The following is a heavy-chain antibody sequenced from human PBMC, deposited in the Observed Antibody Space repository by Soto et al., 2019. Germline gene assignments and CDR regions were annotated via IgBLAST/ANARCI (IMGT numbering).Heavy chain of an antibody. V-gene: IGHV3-48*02. CDR1: GFTLSSYS. D-gene: IGHD4-4*01. CDR2: ISSSSSTI. Sequence: GGSLRLSCAASGFTLSSYSMNWVRQAPGKGLEWVSYISSSSSTIYYADSVKGRFTISRDNAKNSLYLQMNSLRDEDTAVYYCASVNDYSNYFDYWGQGTLVTVSS. J-gene: IGHJ4*02. CDR3: ASVNDYSNYFDY.